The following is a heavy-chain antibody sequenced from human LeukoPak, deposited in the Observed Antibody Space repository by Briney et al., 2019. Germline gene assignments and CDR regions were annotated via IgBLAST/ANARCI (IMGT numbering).Heavy chain of an antibody. CDR2: IYHSGST. Sequence: PSETLSLTCTVSGYSISSGYYWGWIRQPPGKGLEWIGSIYHSGSTYYNPSLKSRVTISVDTSKNQFSLKLSSVTAADTAVYYCAKGYSSSPGMFDYWGQGTLVTVSS. V-gene: IGHV4-38-2*02. CDR1: GYSISSGYY. J-gene: IGHJ4*02. CDR3: AKGYSSSPGMFDY. D-gene: IGHD6-13*01.